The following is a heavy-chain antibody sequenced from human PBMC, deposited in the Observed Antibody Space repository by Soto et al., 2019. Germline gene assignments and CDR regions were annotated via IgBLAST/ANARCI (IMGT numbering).Heavy chain of an antibody. CDR2: IYYSGST. CDR3: ARVMRFLEWPVFDY. J-gene: IGHJ4*02. Sequence: SETLSLTCTVSGGSISSGGYYWSWIRQHPGKGLEWIGYIYYSGSTYYNPSLKSRVTISVDTSKNQFSLKLSSVTAADTAVYYCARVMRFLEWPVFDYWGQGTLVTVS. D-gene: IGHD3-3*01. V-gene: IGHV4-31*03. CDR1: GGSISSGGYY.